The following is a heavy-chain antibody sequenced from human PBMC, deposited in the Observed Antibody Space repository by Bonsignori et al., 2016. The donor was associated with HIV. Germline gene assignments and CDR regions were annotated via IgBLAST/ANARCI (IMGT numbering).Heavy chain of an antibody. J-gene: IGHJ4*02. CDR2: IYWDDDK. CDR3: AHRLTIVGVVGDYFDY. Sequence: WIRQPPGKALEWLALIYWDDDKRYSPSLKSRLTITKDTSKNQVVLTMTNMDPLDTATYYCAHRLTIVGVVGDYFDYWGPGDPGHRLL. D-gene: IGHD3-3*01. V-gene: IGHV2-5*02.